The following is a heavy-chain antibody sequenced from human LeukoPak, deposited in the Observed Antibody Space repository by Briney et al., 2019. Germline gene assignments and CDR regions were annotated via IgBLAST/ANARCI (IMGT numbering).Heavy chain of an antibody. CDR3: ARERYFDP. Sequence: SETLSLTCAVYGGSFSGYYWSWIRQPPGKGLEWIGEINHSGSTNYNPSLKSRVTISVDTSKNQFSLKLSSVTAAGTAVYYCARERYFDPWGQGTLVTVSS. D-gene: IGHD3-9*01. V-gene: IGHV4-34*01. CDR2: INHSGST. CDR1: GGSFSGYY. J-gene: IGHJ5*02.